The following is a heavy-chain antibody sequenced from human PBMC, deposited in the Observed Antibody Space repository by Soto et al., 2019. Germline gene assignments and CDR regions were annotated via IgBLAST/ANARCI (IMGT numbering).Heavy chain of an antibody. V-gene: IGHV1-2*04. J-gene: IGHJ6*02. CDR2: INPNSGGT. D-gene: IGHD6-13*01. CDR1: GYTFTGYY. Sequence: ASVKVSCKASGYTFTGYYMHWVRQAPGQGLEWMGWINPNSGGTNYAQKFQGWVTMTKDTSISTAYMELSRLRSDDTAVYYCARDLASSSWDNNYYGMDVWGQGSTVTVSS. CDR3: ARDLASSSWDNNYYGMDV.